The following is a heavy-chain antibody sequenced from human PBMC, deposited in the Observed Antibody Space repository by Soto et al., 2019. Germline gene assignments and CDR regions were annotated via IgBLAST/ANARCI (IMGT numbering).Heavy chain of an antibody. Sequence: EVQVLESGGGLVQPGGSLRLSCTASGFTFRNFAMSWVRQAPGKGLQWISYVFGDGGGPSYADSVKGRFTISRDNSKNTLYLQMNSLRAEDTATYYCAKMQGLQPWEYSFDSWGQGTLVTVSS. J-gene: IGHJ4*02. V-gene: IGHV3-23*01. CDR1: GFTFRNFA. CDR3: AKMQGLQPWEYSFDS. D-gene: IGHD6-25*01. CDR2: VFGDGGGP.